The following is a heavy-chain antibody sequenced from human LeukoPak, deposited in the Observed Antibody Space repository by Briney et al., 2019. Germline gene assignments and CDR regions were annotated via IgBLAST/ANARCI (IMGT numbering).Heavy chain of an antibody. CDR3: ARQGSYDNSGYSFDY. CDR2: IYPGNADA. Sequence: GESLKISCKASGYSLINHWIGWVRQMPGKGLGWMGIIYPGNADATYSPSFQGQVTISADKSTTTVYLQWSSLKASDTAMYYCARQGSYDNSGYSFDYWGQGTLVTVSS. CDR1: GYSLINHW. D-gene: IGHD3-22*01. J-gene: IGHJ4*02. V-gene: IGHV5-51*01.